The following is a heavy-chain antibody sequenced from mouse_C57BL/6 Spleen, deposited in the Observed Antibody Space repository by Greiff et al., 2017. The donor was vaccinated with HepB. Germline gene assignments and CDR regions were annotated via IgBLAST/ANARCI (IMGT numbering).Heavy chain of an antibody. J-gene: IGHJ2*01. CDR1: GYAFSSYW. D-gene: IGHD1-1*01. CDR2: IYPGDGDT. V-gene: IGHV1-80*01. Sequence: VQRVESGAELVKPGASVKISCKASGYAFSSYWMNWVKQRPGKGLEWIGQIYPGDGDTNYNGKFKGKATLTADKSSSTAYMQLSSLTSEDSAVYFCARGIYYYGPDYWGQGTTLTVSS. CDR3: ARGIYYYGPDY.